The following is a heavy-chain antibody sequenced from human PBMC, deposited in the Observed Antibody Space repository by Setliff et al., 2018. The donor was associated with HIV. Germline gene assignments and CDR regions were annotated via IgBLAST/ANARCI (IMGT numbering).Heavy chain of an antibody. V-gene: IGHV1-69*05. CDR3: ARDTGQQLVGFDI. D-gene: IGHD6-13*01. J-gene: IGHJ3*02. CDR1: GVTFSNYA. CDR2: IIPIFGTA. Sequence: ASVKVSCKASGVTFSNYAISWVRQAPGQGLEWMGGIIPIFGTANYAQKFQGRVTITTDESTITAYMELSSLRSEDTAVYYCARDTGQQLVGFDIWGQGAMVTVSS.